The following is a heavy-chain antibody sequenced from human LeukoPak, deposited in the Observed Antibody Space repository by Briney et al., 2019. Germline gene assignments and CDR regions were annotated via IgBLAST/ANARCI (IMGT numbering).Heavy chain of an antibody. CDR2: ISGSGGST. D-gene: IGHD3-10*01. CDR1: GFTFSSYA. J-gene: IGHJ4*02. CDR3: ANHYGDVLLWFGELSLFDY. V-gene: IGHV3-23*01. Sequence: GGSLRLSCAASGFTFSSYAMSWVRQAPGKGLEWVSAISGSGGSTYYADSVKGRFTISRDNSKNTLYLQMNSLRAEDTAVYYCANHYGDVLLWFGELSLFDYWGQGTLVTVSS.